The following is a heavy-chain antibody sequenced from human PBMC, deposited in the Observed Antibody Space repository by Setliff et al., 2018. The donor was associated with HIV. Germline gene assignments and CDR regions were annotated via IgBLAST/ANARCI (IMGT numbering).Heavy chain of an antibody. CDR1: GFTFSSYG. D-gene: IGHD3-22*01. CDR2: IRYDGSNK. CDR3: ARPNYYDSSGSFDY. Sequence: HPGGSLRLSCAASGFTFSSYGMHWVRQAPGKGLEWVAFIRYDGSNKSYADSVKGRFTISRDNAKNSLYLQMNSLRAEDTAVYYCARPNYYDSSGSFDYWGQGTLVTVS. V-gene: IGHV3-30*02. J-gene: IGHJ4*02.